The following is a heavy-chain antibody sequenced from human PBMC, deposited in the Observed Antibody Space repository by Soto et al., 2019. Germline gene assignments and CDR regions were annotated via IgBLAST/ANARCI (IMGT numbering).Heavy chain of an antibody. CDR3: ARHEAPSGWYFDY. CDR2: IYYSGST. J-gene: IGHJ4*02. D-gene: IGHD6-19*01. V-gene: IGHV4-39*01. Sequence: PETLSLTCTVSGGSISSSSYYWGWIRQPPGKGLEWIGSIYYSGSTYYNPSLKSRVTISVDTSKNQFSLKLSSVTAADTAVYYCARHEAPSGWYFDYWGQGTLVTVSS. CDR1: GGSISSSSYY.